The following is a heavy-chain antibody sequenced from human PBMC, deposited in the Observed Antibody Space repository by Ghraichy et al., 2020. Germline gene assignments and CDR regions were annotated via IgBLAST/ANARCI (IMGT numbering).Heavy chain of an antibody. CDR3: ARGNDFWSGYISGYYYYYMDV. J-gene: IGHJ6*03. CDR1: GGSISSYY. V-gene: IGHV4-59*01. Sequence: SQTLSLTCTVSGGSISSYYWSWIRHPPGKGLEWIGYIYYSGSTNYNPSLKSRVTISVDTSKNQFSLKLSSVTAADTAVYYCARGNDFWSGYISGYYYYYMDVWGKGTTVTVSS. CDR2: IYYSGST. D-gene: IGHD3-3*01.